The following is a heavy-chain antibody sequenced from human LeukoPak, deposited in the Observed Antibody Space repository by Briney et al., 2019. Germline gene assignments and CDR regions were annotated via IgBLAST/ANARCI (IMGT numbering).Heavy chain of an antibody. CDR1: GYTFTSYY. CDR3: AREEADWLWGAGDAFDI. CDR2: INPSGGST. J-gene: IGHJ3*02. V-gene: IGHV1-46*01. Sequence: ASVKVSCKASGYTFTSYYMHWVRQAPGQGLEWMGIINPSGGSTSYAQKFQGRVTMTRDTSTSTVYMELSSLRSEDTAVYYCAREEADWLWGAGDAFDIWGQGTMVTVSS. D-gene: IGHD3-9*01.